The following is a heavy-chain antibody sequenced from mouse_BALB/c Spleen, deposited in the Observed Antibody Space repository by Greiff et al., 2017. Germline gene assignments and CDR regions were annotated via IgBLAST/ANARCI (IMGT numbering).Heavy chain of an antibody. CDR1: GYSITSDYA. Sequence: DVKLQESGPGLVKPSQSLSLTCTVTGYSITSDYAWNWIRQFPGNKLEWMGYISYSGSTSYNPSLKSRISITRDTSKNQFFLQLNSVTTEDTATYYCARQGFGNYEDAMDYWGQGTSVTVSS. V-gene: IGHV3-2*02. CDR2: ISYSGST. D-gene: IGHD2-1*01. J-gene: IGHJ4*01. CDR3: ARQGFGNYEDAMDY.